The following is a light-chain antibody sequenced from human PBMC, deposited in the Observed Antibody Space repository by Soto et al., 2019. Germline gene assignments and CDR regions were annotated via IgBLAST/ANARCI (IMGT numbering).Light chain of an antibody. CDR2: EVT. J-gene: IGLJ2*01. CDR1: SSDVGGYNY. V-gene: IGLV2-8*01. CDR3: SSFAGSNIL. Sequence: QSALTQPPSASGSPGQSVTISCTGTSSDVGGYNYVSWYQHHPGKAPELMIYEVTKRPSGVPDRFSASKSGNTASLTVSGLQAEDEADYYCSSFAGSNILFGGGTKLTVL.